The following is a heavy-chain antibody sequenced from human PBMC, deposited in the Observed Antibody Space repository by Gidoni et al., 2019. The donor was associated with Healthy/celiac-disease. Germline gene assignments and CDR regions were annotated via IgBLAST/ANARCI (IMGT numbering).Heavy chain of an antibody. Sequence: QVQLVESGGGVVQPGRSLRLSCAASGFTFRSYGMHWVRQAPGKGLEWGAVISYDGSNKYYAESVKGRLTISRDNSKNTLYLQKNSLRAEDTAVYYCAKRGPGDYYYYGMDVWGQGTTVTVSS. CDR3: AKRGPGDYYYYGMDV. CDR2: ISYDGSNK. V-gene: IGHV3-30*18. J-gene: IGHJ6*02. CDR1: GFTFRSYG.